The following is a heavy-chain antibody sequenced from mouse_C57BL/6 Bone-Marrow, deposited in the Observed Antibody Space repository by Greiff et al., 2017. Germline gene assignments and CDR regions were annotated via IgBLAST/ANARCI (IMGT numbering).Heavy chain of an antibody. J-gene: IGHJ4*01. D-gene: IGHD2-12*01. CDR1: GYTFTSYW. CDR2: IDPSDSYT. Sequence: VQLQQSGAELVKPGASVKLSCKASGYTFTSYWMQWVKQRPGQGLEWIGEIDPSDSYTNYNQKFKGKGTLTVDTSSSTAYMQLSRLTSEDSAVYYCARGGVYDPFYAMDYWGQGTSVTVSS. V-gene: IGHV1-50*01. CDR3: ARGGVYDPFYAMDY.